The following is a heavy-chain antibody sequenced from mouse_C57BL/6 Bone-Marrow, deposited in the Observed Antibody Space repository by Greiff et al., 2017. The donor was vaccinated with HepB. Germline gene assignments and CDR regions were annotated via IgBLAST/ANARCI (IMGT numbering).Heavy chain of an antibody. V-gene: IGHV1-53*01. J-gene: IGHJ2*01. CDR1: GYTFTSYW. Sequence: QVQLQQPGAELVMPGASVKLSCKASGYTFTSYWMHWVKQRPGQGLEWIGNINPSNGGTNYNEKFKSKATLTVDKSSSTAYMQLSSLTSEDSAVYYCARLGWERTYYFDYWGQGTTLTVSS. CDR3: ARLGWERTYYFDY. CDR2: INPSNGGT. D-gene: IGHD3-3*01.